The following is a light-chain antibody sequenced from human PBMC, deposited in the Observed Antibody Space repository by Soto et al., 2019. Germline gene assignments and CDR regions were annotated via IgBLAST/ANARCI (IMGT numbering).Light chain of an antibody. Sequence: EIVLTQSPGTLSLSPGERATLSCRASQSVSSSYLAWYQQKPGQAPRLLIYVASSRATGIQDRFSGSGSGTDFTLTISCLQSEDFATYYCQQYYSYPQTFGQGTKVDIK. CDR2: VAS. J-gene: IGKJ1*01. V-gene: IGKV3-20*01. CDR1: QSVSSSY. CDR3: QQYYSYPQT.